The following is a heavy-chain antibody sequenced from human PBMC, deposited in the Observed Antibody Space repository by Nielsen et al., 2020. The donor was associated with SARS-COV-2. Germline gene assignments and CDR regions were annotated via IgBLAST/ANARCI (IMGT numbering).Heavy chain of an antibody. CDR2: IKSKTDGGTT. CDR3: TTCGGDVFYYYYGMDV. J-gene: IGHJ6*02. Sequence: GESLKISCAASGFTFSNAWMSWVRQAPGKGLEWVGRIKSKTDGGTTDYAAPVKGRFTISRDDSKNTLYLQMNSLKTGDTAVYYCTTCGGDVFYYYYGMDVWGQGTTVTVSS. D-gene: IGHD2-21*01. CDR1: GFTFSNAW. V-gene: IGHV3-15*01.